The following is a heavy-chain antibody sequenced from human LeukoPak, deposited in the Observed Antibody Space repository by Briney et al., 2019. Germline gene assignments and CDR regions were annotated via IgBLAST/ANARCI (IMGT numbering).Heavy chain of an antibody. V-gene: IGHV3-7*01. CDR3: ARDNGRKDDY. CDR2: MQQDGSEK. CDR1: GFTFSSYW. Sequence: PGGSLRLSCAASGFTFSSYWMGWVRQAPGKGLEWVANMQQDGSEKYYVDSVKGRFTISRDNAKNSLYLQMNSLRAEDTAVYYCARDNGRKDDYWGQGTLVTVSS. J-gene: IGHJ4*02. D-gene: IGHD2-8*01.